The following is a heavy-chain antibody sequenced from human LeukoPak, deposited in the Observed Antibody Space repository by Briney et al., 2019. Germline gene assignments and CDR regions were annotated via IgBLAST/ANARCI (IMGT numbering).Heavy chain of an antibody. D-gene: IGHD3-22*01. CDR2: INWNRGST. Sequence: PGGSLRLSCAASGFTFDDYGMSWVRQAPGKGLEWVSGINWNRGSTGYADSVKGRFTISRDNAKNSLYLQMNSLRAEDTALYYCARDLDYYDSSGYSYFDYWGQGTLVTVSS. CDR3: ARDLDYYDSSGYSYFDY. J-gene: IGHJ4*02. CDR1: GFTFDDYG. V-gene: IGHV3-20*04.